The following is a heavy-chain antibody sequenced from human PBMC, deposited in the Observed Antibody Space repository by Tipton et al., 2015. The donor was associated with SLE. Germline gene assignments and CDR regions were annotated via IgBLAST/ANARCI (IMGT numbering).Heavy chain of an antibody. J-gene: IGHJ5*02. D-gene: IGHD3-3*01. Sequence: TLSLTRTVSGGSINTNNYYWGWVRQPPGKGLEWIGSVFYSGTTYYKPSLRSRVTISIDTSKNQFSLKLSSVTAADTAVYYCARQEWVTKPNCFDPWGQGILVTVSS. CDR3: ARQEWVTKPNCFDP. CDR2: VFYSGTT. CDR1: GGSINTNNYY. V-gene: IGHV4-39*01.